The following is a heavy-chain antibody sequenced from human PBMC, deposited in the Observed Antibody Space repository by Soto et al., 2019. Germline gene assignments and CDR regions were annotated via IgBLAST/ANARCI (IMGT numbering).Heavy chain of an antibody. D-gene: IGHD3-22*01. CDR3: ALRSMAVVPEY. J-gene: IGHJ4*02. CDR2: LYYGRSA. CDR1: GDSISSYY. Sequence: QVQLQESGPGLVKPSETLSLTCAVSGDSISSYYCMWIRQPPGKGLESIGYLYYGRSANYNPSLKRRATLSVATSTNQCSLTLSSMTAADTAVYYCALRSMAVVPEYWGQGTLVTVSS. V-gene: IGHV4-59*01.